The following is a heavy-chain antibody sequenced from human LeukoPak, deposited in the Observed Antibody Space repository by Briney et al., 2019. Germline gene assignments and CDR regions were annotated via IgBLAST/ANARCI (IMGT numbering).Heavy chain of an antibody. CDR3: AKAPYLQAAAGNDP. D-gene: IGHD6-13*01. Sequence: GGSLRLSCAASGFTFSSYAMSWVRQAPGKGLEWVSAISGSGGSTYYAHSVKGRFTISRDNSKNTLYLQMNSLRAEDTAVYYCAKAPYLQAAAGNDPWGQGTLVTVSS. J-gene: IGHJ5*02. CDR2: ISGSGGST. CDR1: GFTFSSYA. V-gene: IGHV3-23*01.